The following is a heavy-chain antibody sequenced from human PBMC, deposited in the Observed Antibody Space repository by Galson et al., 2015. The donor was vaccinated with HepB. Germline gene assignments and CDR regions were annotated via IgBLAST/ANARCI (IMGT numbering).Heavy chain of an antibody. CDR1: GFTFTSSA. V-gene: IGHV1-58*02. Sequence: SVKVSCKASGFTFTSSAMQWVRQARGQRLEWIGWIVVGSGNTNYAQKFQERVTITRDMSTSTAYMELSSLRSEDTAVYYCAADSTYCSSTSCCTWFDPWGQGTLVTVSS. J-gene: IGHJ5*02. CDR2: IVVGSGNT. D-gene: IGHD2-2*02. CDR3: AADSTYCSSTSCCTWFDP.